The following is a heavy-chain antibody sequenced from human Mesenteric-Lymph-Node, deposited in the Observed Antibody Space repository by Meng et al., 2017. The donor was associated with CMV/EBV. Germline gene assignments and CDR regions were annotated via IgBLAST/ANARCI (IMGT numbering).Heavy chain of an antibody. CDR3: ARDMYYDFWFDY. V-gene: IGHV3-NL1*01. D-gene: IGHD3-3*01. Sequence: GESLKISCAASGFTFSSYSMNWVRQAPGKGLEWVSVIYSGGGGTYYADSVKGRFTISRDNSKNTLYLQMNSLRAEDTAVYYCARDMYYDFWFDYWGQGTLVTVSS. CDR2: IYSGGGGT. CDR1: GFTFSSYS. J-gene: IGHJ4*02.